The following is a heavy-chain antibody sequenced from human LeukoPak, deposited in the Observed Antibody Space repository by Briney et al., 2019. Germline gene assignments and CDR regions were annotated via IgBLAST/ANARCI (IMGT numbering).Heavy chain of an antibody. Sequence: PSETLSLACTVSGGSISSYYWCWIRQPPGKGLEWIGYIYYSGSTNYNPSLKSRVTISVDTSKNQFSLKLSSVTAADTAVYYCARSPRTYYDILTGYPRLRYYYYYMDVWGKGTTVTVSS. V-gene: IGHV4-59*01. CDR2: IYYSGST. J-gene: IGHJ6*03. CDR3: ARSPRTYYDILTGYPRLRYYYYYMDV. CDR1: GGSISSYY. D-gene: IGHD3-9*01.